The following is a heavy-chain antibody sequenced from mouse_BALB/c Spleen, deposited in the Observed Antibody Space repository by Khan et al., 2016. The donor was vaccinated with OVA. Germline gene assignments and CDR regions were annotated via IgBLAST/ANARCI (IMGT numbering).Heavy chain of an antibody. J-gene: IGHJ2*01. CDR2: ISYSGST. CDR3: ARTARIKY. CDR1: GYSITSGYG. V-gene: IGHV3-2*02. Sequence: EVKLQESGPGLVKPSQSLSLTCTVTGYSITSGYGWNWIRQFPGNKLEWMGYISYSGSTNYNPSLKSRISLTRDTSTNQFFLQLNSVTTEDTATYYCARTARIKYWGQGTTLTVSS. D-gene: IGHD1-2*01.